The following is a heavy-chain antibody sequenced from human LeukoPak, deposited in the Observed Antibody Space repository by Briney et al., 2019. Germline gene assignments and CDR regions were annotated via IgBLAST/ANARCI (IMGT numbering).Heavy chain of an antibody. CDR2: ISAYNGRT. Sequence: GASVKVSCKASGYTFTNYYITWVRQAPGQGLEWVGWISAYNGRTKYAQKFQGRVTMTIDTSTTTAYMDLRSLTSDDTAMYYCTKGGAMVATIYYWGQGTLVTVSS. J-gene: IGHJ4*02. D-gene: IGHD5-12*01. CDR1: GYTFTNYY. V-gene: IGHV1-18*01. CDR3: TKGGAMVATIYY.